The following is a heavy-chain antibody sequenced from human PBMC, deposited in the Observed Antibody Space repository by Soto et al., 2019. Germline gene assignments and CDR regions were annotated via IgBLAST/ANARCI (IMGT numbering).Heavy chain of an antibody. CDR1: GGSISSYY. Sequence: SETLSLTCTVSGGSISSYYWSWIRQPAGKGLEWIGRINTIGSTIKNPSLKSRVTISVDTSKNQFSLKLSSGTAADPAVYYCARDHSYGYYFDYWGQGTLVTVSS. CDR2: INTIGST. V-gene: IGHV4-4*07. D-gene: IGHD5-18*01. CDR3: ARDHSYGYYFDY. J-gene: IGHJ4*02.